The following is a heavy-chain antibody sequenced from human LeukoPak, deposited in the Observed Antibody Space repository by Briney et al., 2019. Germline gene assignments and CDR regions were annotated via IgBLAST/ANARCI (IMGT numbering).Heavy chain of an antibody. CDR3: ARTRSLAATGHDAFDI. CDR1: GGSISAYY. Sequence: SETLSLTCTVSGGSISAYYWSWIRQPPGKGLQWIDYVYHSGSTYYNPSLRSRATVSVEMSKSQFSLKLSSMTAADTAVYYCARTRSLAATGHDAFDIWGLGTMVTVSS. V-gene: IGHV4-59*01. J-gene: IGHJ3*02. D-gene: IGHD6-13*01. CDR2: VYHSGST.